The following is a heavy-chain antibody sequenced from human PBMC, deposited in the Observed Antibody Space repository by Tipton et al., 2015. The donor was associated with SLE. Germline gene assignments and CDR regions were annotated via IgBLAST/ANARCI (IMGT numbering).Heavy chain of an antibody. J-gene: IGHJ6*03. D-gene: IGHD7-27*01. CDR1: GYSISSGYY. V-gene: IGHV4-61*01. CDR2: IYYSGST. CDR3: ARSPPRPLGYYYYYYYMDV. Sequence: TLSLTCAVSGYSISSGYYWGWIRQPPGKGLEWIGYIYYSGSTNYNPSLKSRVTISVDTSKNQFSLKLSSVTAADTAVYYCARSPPRPLGYYYYYYYMDVWGKETTVTVSS.